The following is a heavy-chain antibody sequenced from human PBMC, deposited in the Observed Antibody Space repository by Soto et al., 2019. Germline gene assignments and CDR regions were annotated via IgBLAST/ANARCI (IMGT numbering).Heavy chain of an antibody. J-gene: IGHJ6*02. CDR3: ARGSRVKILAASGRDYYYHGLDV. V-gene: IGHV4-34*01. CDR1: GGSFSGYY. D-gene: IGHD2-8*02. CDR2: INHRGST. Sequence: QVQLQQWGAGLLKPSETLSLTCAVYGGSFSGYYWSWIRQPPGKGLEWIGEINHRGSTNYNPSLKRRVTISVDTSKNQFSLKLNSVTAADTAVYYCARGSRVKILAASGRDYYYHGLDVWGQGTAVTVSS.